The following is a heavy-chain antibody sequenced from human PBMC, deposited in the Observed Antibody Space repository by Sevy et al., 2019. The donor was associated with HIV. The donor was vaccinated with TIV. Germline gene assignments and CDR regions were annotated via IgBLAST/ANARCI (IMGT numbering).Heavy chain of an antibody. CDR2: ISGYNGNT. CDR1: GYTFTSYG. Sequence: ASVKVSCKASGYTFTSYGISWVRQAPGQGLEWVGWISGYNGNTIYAQKFQDRVTMTTDTSTSTAHMDLRSLTSDDTAVYYCARASSSYDFFDYWGQGSLVTVSS. V-gene: IGHV1-18*01. J-gene: IGHJ4*02. D-gene: IGHD3-16*01. CDR3: ARASSSYDFFDY.